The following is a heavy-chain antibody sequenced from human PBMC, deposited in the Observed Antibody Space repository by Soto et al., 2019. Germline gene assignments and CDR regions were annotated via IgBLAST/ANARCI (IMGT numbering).Heavy chain of an antibody. CDR3: ATLYYYGSGSDDYYYGLDV. J-gene: IGHJ6*02. V-gene: IGHV4-34*01. Sequence: SETLSLTCAVYGGSFSGYFWSWIRQPPGKGLEWIGEVHLSGSTKYNPSLKSRVTISVDTSKSQFSLKLSSVTAADTAVYYCATLYYYGSGSDDYYYGLDVWGQGTTVT. CDR2: VHLSGST. D-gene: IGHD3-10*01. CDR1: GGSFSGYF.